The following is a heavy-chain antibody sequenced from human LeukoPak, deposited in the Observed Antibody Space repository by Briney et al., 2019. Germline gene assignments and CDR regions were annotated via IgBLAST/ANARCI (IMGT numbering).Heavy chain of an antibody. D-gene: IGHD3-22*01. CDR2: IKSKTDGGTI. J-gene: IGHJ4*02. CDR1: GFTLSNAF. CDR3: TTPAWYYDNSGHYAY. V-gene: IGHV3-15*01. Sequence: PGGSLRLSCAASGFTLSNAFMTWVRQAPGKGLEWVGRIKSKTDGGTIDYAAPVKGRFTISRADSENTLYLQMNSLTTEDTAVYYCTTPAWYYDNSGHYAYWGQGTLVTVSS.